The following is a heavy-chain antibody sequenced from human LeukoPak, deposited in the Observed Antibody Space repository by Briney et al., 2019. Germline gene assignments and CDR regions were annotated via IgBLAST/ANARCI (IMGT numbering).Heavy chain of an antibody. D-gene: IGHD4-23*01. CDR3: ARDTVVTPGYYYYYMDV. V-gene: IGHV1-2*02. Sequence: ASVKVYCKASGYTFTGYYMHWVRQAPGQGLEWMGWINPNSGGTNYAQKFQGRVTMTRDTSISTAYMELSRLRSDDTAVYYCARDTVVTPGYYYYYMDVWGKGTTVTVSS. CDR1: GYTFTGYY. CDR2: INPNSGGT. J-gene: IGHJ6*03.